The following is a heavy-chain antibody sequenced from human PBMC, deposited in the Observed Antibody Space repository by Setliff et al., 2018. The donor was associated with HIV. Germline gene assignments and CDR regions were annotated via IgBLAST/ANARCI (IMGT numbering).Heavy chain of an antibody. CDR3: ASAGAWQRNALDI. J-gene: IGHJ3*02. CDR2: INPSGGST. V-gene: IGHV1-46*01. D-gene: IGHD5-12*01. Sequence: ASVKVSCKASGYTFTSYYMHWVRQAPGQGLEWMGIINPSGGSTSYAQKFQGRVTMTRDTPTSTVYMELSSLRSEDTAVYYCASAGAWQRNALDIWGQGTMVTVSS. CDR1: GYTFTSYY.